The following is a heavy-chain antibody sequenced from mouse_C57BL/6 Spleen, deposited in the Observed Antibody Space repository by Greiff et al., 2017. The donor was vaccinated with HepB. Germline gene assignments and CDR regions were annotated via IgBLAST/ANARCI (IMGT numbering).Heavy chain of an antibody. CDR1: GYTFTSYW. Sequence: QVQLQQPGAELVMPGASVKLSCKASGYTFTSYWMPWVKQRPGQGLEWIGEIDPSDSYTNYNQKFNGKSTLTVYKSSSTAYMHRSSLTSEDSAVYYCARAGDNPAYWGQGTLVTVSA. V-gene: IGHV1-69*01. D-gene: IGHD1-3*01. CDR2: IDPSDSYT. J-gene: IGHJ3*01. CDR3: ARAGDNPAY.